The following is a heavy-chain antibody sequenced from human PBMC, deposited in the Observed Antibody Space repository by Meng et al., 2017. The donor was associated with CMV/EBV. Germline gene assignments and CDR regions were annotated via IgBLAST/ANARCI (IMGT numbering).Heavy chain of an antibody. CDR1: GFTFSSYW. CDR3: ARDCSSTSCSPAFDY. CDR2: IKQDGSEK. D-gene: IGHD2-2*01. Sequence: GGSLRPSCAASGFTFSSYWMSWVRQAPGKGLEWVANIKQDGSEKYYVDSVKGRFTISRDNAKNSLYLQMNSLRAEDTAVYYCARDCSSTSCSPAFDYWGQGTLVTVSS. J-gene: IGHJ4*02. V-gene: IGHV3-7*01.